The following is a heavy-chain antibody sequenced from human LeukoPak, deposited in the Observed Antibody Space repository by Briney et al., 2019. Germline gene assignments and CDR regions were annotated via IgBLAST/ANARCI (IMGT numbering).Heavy chain of an antibody. J-gene: IGHJ4*03. Sequence: SETLSLTCAVYGGSFSSYYWSWIRQSPGKGLEWIAEINHRGDTNYNPSVKSRVTISVDTSRNQFSLKVTSLTAADTAVYYCARGPTISETGYFDYWGQGTLVTVSS. CDR1: GGSFSSYY. CDR3: ARGPTISETGYFDY. D-gene: IGHD1-1*01. V-gene: IGHV4-34*01. CDR2: INHRGDT.